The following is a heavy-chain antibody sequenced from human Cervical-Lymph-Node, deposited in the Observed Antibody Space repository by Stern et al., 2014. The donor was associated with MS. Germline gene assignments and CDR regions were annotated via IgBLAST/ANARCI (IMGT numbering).Heavy chain of an antibody. Sequence: VQLVESGAEVKKPGASVKVSCMASGYSFTSYFINWVRQAPGQGHEWIGIINPSAGNTNYAQKFQGRVVMTSDTSTGTVYMELSSLRSEDTAVYCCARDEGADYWGQGTLVTVSS. V-gene: IGHV1-46*01. CDR3: ARDEGADY. J-gene: IGHJ4*02. CDR1: GYSFTSYF. CDR2: INPSAGNT.